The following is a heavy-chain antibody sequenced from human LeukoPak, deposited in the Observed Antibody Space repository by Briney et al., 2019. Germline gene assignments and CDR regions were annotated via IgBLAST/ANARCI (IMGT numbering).Heavy chain of an antibody. D-gene: IGHD6-19*01. CDR1: GYSFTSYW. V-gene: IGHV5-51*01. CDR3: ARQWLVDPNWFDP. Sequence: GESLKISCKGSGYSFTSYWIGWVRQMPGKGLEWMGIIYPGDSDTRYSPSFQGQVTISADKSICTAYLQWSSLKASDTAMYYCARQWLVDPNWFDPWGQGTLVTVSS. J-gene: IGHJ5*02. CDR2: IYPGDSDT.